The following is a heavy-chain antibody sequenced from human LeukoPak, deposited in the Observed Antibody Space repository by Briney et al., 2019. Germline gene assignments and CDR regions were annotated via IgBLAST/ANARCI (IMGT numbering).Heavy chain of an antibody. CDR3: ARVAYTSSSFPYYYYYDMDV. Sequence: PGGSLRLSCAASGFTFSTYEMHWVRQAPGKGLEWVSSISSSSSYIYYADSVKGRFTISRDNAKNSLYLQMNSLRAEHTAVYYCARVAYTSSSFPYYYYYDMDVWGQGTTVTVSS. V-gene: IGHV3-21*01. CDR2: ISSSSSYI. D-gene: IGHD6-6*01. J-gene: IGHJ6*02. CDR1: GFTFSTYE.